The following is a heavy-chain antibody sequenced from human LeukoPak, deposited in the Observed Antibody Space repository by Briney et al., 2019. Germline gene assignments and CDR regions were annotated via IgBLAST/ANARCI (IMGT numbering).Heavy chain of an antibody. CDR2: IYYSGST. CDR3: ARLSSSNQSKGDY. J-gene: IGHJ4*02. V-gene: IGHV4-61*08. D-gene: IGHD2-2*01. CDR1: GGSISSSGYY. Sequence: SETLSLTCTVSGGSISSSGYYWSWIRQPPGKGLEWIGNIYYSGSTNYNPSLKSRVIISVDTSKNQFSLKLSSVTAADTAVYYCARLSSSNQSKGDYWGQGTLVTVSS.